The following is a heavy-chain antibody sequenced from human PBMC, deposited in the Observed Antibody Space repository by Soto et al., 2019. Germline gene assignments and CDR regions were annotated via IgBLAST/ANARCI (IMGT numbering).Heavy chain of an antibody. CDR3: ARVLTFVAGTAAAGNINYYGIDV. J-gene: IGHJ6*04. D-gene: IGHD6-25*01. V-gene: IGHV1-2*04. CDR2: INPNSGGT. CDR1: GYTFTGYY. Sequence: ASVKVSCKASGYTFTGYYMHWVRQAPGQGLEWMGWINPNSGGTNYAQKFQGWVTMTRDTSISTAYMELSRLRSDDTAVYYCARVLTFVAGTAAAGNINYYGIDVWGKGTRVTVPS.